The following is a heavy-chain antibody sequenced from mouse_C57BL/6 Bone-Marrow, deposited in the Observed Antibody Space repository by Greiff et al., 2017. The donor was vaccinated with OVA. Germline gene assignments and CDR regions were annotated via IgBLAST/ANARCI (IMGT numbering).Heavy chain of an antibody. V-gene: IGHV6-3*01. J-gene: IGHJ2*01. CDR2: IRLKSDNYAT. CDR3: TGGRSYFDY. D-gene: IGHD1-1*01. Sequence: EVMLVESGGGLVQPGGSMKLSCVASGFTFSNYWMNWVRQSPEKGLEWVAQIRLKSDNYATHYAESVKGRFTISRDDSKRSVYLQMNNLRAEDTGIYYCTGGRSYFDYWGQGTTLTVSS. CDR1: GFTFSNYW.